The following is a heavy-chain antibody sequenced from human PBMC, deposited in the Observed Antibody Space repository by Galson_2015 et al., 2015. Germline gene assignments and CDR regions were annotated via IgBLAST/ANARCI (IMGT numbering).Heavy chain of an antibody. CDR2: ISYDGSNK. J-gene: IGHJ4*02. D-gene: IGHD2-2*01. CDR1: GFTFSSYG. CDR3: ARDSGPGGYCSSTSCYAIGDY. V-gene: IGHV3-30*19. Sequence: SLRLSCAASGFTFSSYGMHWVRQAPGKGLEWVAVISYDGSNKYYADSVKGRCTISRDNSKNTLYLQMNSLRAEDTAVYYCARDSGPGGYCSSTSCYAIGDYWGQGTLVTVSS.